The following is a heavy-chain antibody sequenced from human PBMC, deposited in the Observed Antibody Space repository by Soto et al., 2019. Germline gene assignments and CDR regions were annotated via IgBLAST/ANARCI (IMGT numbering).Heavy chain of an antibody. J-gene: IGHJ4*02. Sequence: PSETLSLTCTVSGGSISSYYWSWIRQPPGKGLEWIAYIYYTGSTYFAPSHKSRLTMSIDTSRNHVSLHLTSVTAADTAVYYCATFSIVGTVIFNHWGQGTQVTVSS. D-gene: IGHD1-26*01. CDR2: IYYTGST. V-gene: IGHV4-59*04. CDR1: GGSISSYY. CDR3: ATFSIVGTVIFNH.